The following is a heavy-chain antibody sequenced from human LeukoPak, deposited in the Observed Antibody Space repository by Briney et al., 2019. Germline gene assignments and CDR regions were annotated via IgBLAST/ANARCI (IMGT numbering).Heavy chain of an antibody. CDR2: IRYDGSNK. J-gene: IGHJ4*02. V-gene: IGHV3-30*02. CDR1: GFTSSSYG. CDR3: AKDPYYYGSGSYVDY. D-gene: IGHD3-10*01. Sequence: GGSLRLSCAASGFTSSSYGMHWVRQAPGKGLEWVAFIRYDGSNKYYADSVKGRFTISRDNSKNTLYLQMNSLRAEDTAVYYCAKDPYYYGSGSYVDYWGQGTLVTVSS.